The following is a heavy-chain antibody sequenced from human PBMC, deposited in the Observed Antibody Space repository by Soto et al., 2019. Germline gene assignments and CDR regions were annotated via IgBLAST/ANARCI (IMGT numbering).Heavy chain of an antibody. CDR2: ISWNSGSI. D-gene: IGHD2-15*01. CDR1: GFTFDDYA. CDR3: AKAYCSDGSCSYYYGMDG. V-gene: IGHV3-9*01. J-gene: IGHJ6*02. Sequence: EVQLVESGGGLVQPGRSLRLSCEASGFTFDDYAMHWVRQAPGKGLEWVSGISWNSGSIGYADSVKGRFTISRDNAKNSLFLQMNSLRAEDTALYYCAKAYCSDGSCSYYYGMDGWGQGTTVSVSS.